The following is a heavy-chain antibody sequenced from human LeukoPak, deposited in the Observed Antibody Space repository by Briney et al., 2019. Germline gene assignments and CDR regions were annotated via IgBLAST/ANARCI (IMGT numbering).Heavy chain of an antibody. CDR1: GFTFSSYG. Sequence: TGGSLRLSCAASGFTFSSYGMHWVRQAPGKGLEWVAVISYDGSNKYYADSVKGRFTISRDNSKNTLYLQMNSLRAEDTAVYYCAKAWKEWELLDGYWGQGTLVTVSS. CDR2: ISYDGSNK. CDR3: AKAWKEWELLDGY. J-gene: IGHJ4*02. V-gene: IGHV3-30*18. D-gene: IGHD1-26*01.